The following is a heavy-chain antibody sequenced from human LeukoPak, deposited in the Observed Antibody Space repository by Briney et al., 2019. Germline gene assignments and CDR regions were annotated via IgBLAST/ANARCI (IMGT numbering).Heavy chain of an antibody. V-gene: IGHV1-46*01. J-gene: IGHJ5*02. Sequence: ASVKVSCKASGYSFSSYYMHWVRQAPGQGLEWMGIINPSGDSTTYAQKFQGRVTMTRDTSTRTVYMELSSLRSDDTAVYYCVRENDYGNNWFDPWGQGTLVTVSS. CDR2: INPSGDST. CDR1: GYSFSSYY. CDR3: VRENDYGNNWFDP. D-gene: IGHD4-17*01.